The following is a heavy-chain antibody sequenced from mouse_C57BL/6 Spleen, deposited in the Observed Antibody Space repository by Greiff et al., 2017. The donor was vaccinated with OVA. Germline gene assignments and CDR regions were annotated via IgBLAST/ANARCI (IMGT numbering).Heavy chain of an antibody. V-gene: IGHV14-4*01. J-gene: IGHJ2*01. CDR3: LLLRSY. D-gene: IGHD1-1*01. CDR1: GFNIKDDY. CDR2: IDPENGDT. Sequence: EVKVVESGAELVRPGASVKLSCTASGFNIKDDYMHWVKQRPEQGLEWIGWIDPENGDTEYASKFQGKATITADTSSNTAYLQLSSLTSEDTAVYYCLLLRSYWGQGTTLTVSS.